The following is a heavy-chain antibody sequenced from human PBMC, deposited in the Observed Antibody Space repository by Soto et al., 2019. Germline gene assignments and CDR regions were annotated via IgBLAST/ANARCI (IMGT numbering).Heavy chain of an antibody. J-gene: IGHJ5*02. CDR3: ARHRSDSSSWLNWFDP. CDR1: GGSISSSSYY. V-gene: IGHV4-39*01. Sequence: PSETLSLTCTVSGGSISSSSYYWGGIRQPPGKGLEWIGSIYYSGSTYYNPSLKSRVTISVDTSKNQFSLKLSSVTAADTAVYYCARHRSDSSSWLNWFDPWGQGALVTVSS. CDR2: IYYSGST. D-gene: IGHD6-13*01.